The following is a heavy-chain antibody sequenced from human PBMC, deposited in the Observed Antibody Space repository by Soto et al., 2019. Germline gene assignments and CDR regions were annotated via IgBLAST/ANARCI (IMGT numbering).Heavy chain of an antibody. D-gene: IGHD1-26*01. V-gene: IGHV1-69*01. CDR2: IIPFFGTS. CDR1: GGTFSSYP. J-gene: IGHJ6*02. Sequence: QVQLVQSGAEVKKPGSSVKVSCGASGGTFSSYPINWVRQAPGQGLEWMGGIIPFFGTSNYAQKFQGRVTSTAYESTSTAYMELRSLRSEDTAVYYCARVGHITNYGMAVWGQGTTVTVSS. CDR3: ARVGHITNYGMAV.